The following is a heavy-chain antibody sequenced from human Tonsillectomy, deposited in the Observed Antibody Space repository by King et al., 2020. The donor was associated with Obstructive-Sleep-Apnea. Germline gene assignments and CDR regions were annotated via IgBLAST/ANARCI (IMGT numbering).Heavy chain of an antibody. V-gene: IGHV3-73*01. CDR2: IRSKANSYAT. Sequence: VQLVESGGGLVQPGGSLKLSCAASGFTFIGSAMHWVRQASGKGLEWVGRIRSKANSYATAYAASVKGRFTISRDDSKNTGYLQMNSLKTEDTAAYYCTRHAEGSYSLTHFDYWGQGTLVTVSS. D-gene: IGHD1-26*01. CDR3: TRHAEGSYSLTHFDY. CDR1: GFTFIGSA. J-gene: IGHJ4*02.